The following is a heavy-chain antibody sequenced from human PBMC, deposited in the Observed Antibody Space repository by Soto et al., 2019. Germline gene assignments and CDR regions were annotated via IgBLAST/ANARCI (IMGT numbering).Heavy chain of an antibody. D-gene: IGHD3-3*01. Sequence: ASVKVSCKTSGYTFNTYGINWVRQAPGQGLELMGWISAYDGKTTYAEKFQGRVTMTTDTSTSTTYMELRSLRSDDTAIYYCARDPHEFWTSYWFDPWGQGTPVTVSS. CDR1: GYTFNTYG. V-gene: IGHV1-18*01. CDR3: ARDPHEFWTSYWFDP. J-gene: IGHJ5*02. CDR2: ISAYDGKT.